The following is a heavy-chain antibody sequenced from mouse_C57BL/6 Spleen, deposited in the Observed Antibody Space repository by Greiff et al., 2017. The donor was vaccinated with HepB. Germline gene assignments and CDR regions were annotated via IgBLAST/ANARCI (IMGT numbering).Heavy chain of an antibody. Sequence: EVKLVESGGGLVKPGGSLKLSCAASGLTFSSYAMSWVRQTPEKRLEWVATISDGGSYTYYPDNVKGRFTISRDNAKNNLYLQMSHLKSEDTAMYYCARDLRYYGSSYLDYWGQGTTLTVSS. CDR1: GLTFSSYA. CDR3: ARDLRYYGSSYLDY. V-gene: IGHV5-4*01. CDR2: ISDGGSYT. J-gene: IGHJ2*01. D-gene: IGHD1-1*01.